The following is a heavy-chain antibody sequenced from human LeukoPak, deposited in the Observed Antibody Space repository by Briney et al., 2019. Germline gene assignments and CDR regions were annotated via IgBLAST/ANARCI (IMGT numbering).Heavy chain of an antibody. Sequence: ASVKVSCKVSGYTLTELSMQWVRQAPGKGLEWRGGFDPEDGETIYAQKFQGRVTMTKDTSTDTAYMDLCILRSGDTPVYYCATGRGVGATMLDYWGQGTLVTVSS. D-gene: IGHD1-26*01. CDR2: FDPEDGET. CDR1: GYTLTELS. CDR3: ATGRGVGATMLDY. J-gene: IGHJ4*02. V-gene: IGHV1-24*01.